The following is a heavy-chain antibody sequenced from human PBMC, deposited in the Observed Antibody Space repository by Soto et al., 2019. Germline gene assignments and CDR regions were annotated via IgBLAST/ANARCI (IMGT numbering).Heavy chain of an antibody. V-gene: IGHV3-30*03. CDR1: GFTFSTYG. D-gene: IGHD3-16*02. CDR3: ARTKVTAGGVIVPIHY. Sequence: QVQLVESGGGVVQPGRSLRLSCEVSGFTFSTYGMHWVRQAPGKGLEWVAVISYEGRIQFYADSVKDRFTISRDNSKNXVYLQMNSLRPEDTAVYYRARTKVTAGGVIVPIHYWAQGGLVSVSS. J-gene: IGHJ4*02. CDR2: ISYEGRIQ.